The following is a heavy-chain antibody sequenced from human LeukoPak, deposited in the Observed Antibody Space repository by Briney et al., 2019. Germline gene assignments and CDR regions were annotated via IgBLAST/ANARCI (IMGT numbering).Heavy chain of an antibody. CDR1: GGTFRSYA. J-gene: IGHJ6*03. V-gene: IGHV1-69*01. CDR3: ARVVGLTGYSSTWYSGYYYYMDV. D-gene: IGHD6-13*01. Sequence: GSSVKVSCKASGGTFRSYAISWVRQAPGQGLEWMGGIIPMFGTPYYAQNFQGRVTITADESTSTAYMELSSLRSEDTAVYYCARVVGLTGYSSTWYSGYYYYMDVWGKGTTVTVSS. CDR2: IIPMFGTP.